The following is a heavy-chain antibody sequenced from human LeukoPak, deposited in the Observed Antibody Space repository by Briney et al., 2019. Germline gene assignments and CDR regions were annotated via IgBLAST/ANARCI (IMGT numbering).Heavy chain of an antibody. Sequence: SETLSLTYTVSGGSISSSSYYWGWIRQPPGKGLEWIGSIYYSGSTYYNPSLKSRVTISVDTSKNQFSLKLSSVTAADTAVYYCAGDPTGSGYYWSYWGQGTLVTVSS. CDR2: IYYSGST. CDR1: GGSISSSSYY. V-gene: IGHV4-39*07. D-gene: IGHD3-22*01. J-gene: IGHJ4*02. CDR3: AGDPTGSGYYWSY.